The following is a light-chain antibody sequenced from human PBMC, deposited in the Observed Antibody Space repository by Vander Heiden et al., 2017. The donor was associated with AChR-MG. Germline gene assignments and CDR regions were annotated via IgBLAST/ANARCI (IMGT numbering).Light chain of an antibody. CDR2: GTS. CDR3: QQDDDSPWT. Sequence: DIVLTQSPGTLSLSPGEGATLSCRASQSVSSNYFAWYQQKPGQAPRPLIYGTSRRATGISDRFSGSWSGTDFTLTISRLEPEDFAVYYCQQDDDSPWTFGQGTKVEIK. CDR1: QSVSSNY. V-gene: IGKV3-20*01. J-gene: IGKJ1*01.